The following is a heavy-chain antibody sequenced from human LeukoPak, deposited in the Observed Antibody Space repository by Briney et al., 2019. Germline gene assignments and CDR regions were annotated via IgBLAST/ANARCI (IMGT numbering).Heavy chain of an antibody. Sequence: GESLKISCKGSGYSFTSYWIGWVRQMPGKGLEWMGIIYPGDSDTRYSPSFQGQVTISADKSISTAYLQWSSLKASDTAMYYCARRLNFGCSGGSCYLNWFGPWGQGTLVTVSS. CDR1: GYSFTSYW. CDR3: ARRLNFGCSGGSCYLNWFGP. D-gene: IGHD2-15*01. J-gene: IGHJ5*02. CDR2: IYPGDSDT. V-gene: IGHV5-51*01.